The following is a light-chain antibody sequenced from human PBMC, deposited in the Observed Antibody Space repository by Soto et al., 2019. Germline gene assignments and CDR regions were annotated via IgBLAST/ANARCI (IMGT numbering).Light chain of an antibody. CDR3: QQYGSSGYT. J-gene: IGKJ2*01. CDR2: GAS. Sequence: EIVLTQSPGTLSLSPGERATLSCRASQSVSSNYLTWYQRKPGQAPRLLIYGASSRATGIPDRFSGSGSGTDFTLTISRLEPEDFAVDYCQQYGSSGYTFGQGTKLEIK. V-gene: IGKV3-20*01. CDR1: QSVSSNY.